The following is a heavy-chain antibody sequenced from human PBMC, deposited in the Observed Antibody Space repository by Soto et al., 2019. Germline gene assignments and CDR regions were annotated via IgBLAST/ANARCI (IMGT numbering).Heavy chain of an antibody. Sequence: EVQLVESGGGLVQPGGSLKPSCAASGFTFSGSAMHWVRQASGKGLEWVGRIRSKANSYATAYAASVKGRFTISRDDSKNTAYLQMNSLKTEDTAVYYCTRHVGDSSGYYYYFDYWGQGTLVTVSS. CDR2: IRSKANSYAT. J-gene: IGHJ4*02. V-gene: IGHV3-73*02. CDR1: GFTFSGSA. CDR3: TRHVGDSSGYYYYFDY. D-gene: IGHD3-22*01.